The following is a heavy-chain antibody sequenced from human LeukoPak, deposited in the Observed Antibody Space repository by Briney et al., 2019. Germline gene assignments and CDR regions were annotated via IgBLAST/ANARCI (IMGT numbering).Heavy chain of an antibody. V-gene: IGHV1-18*01. CDR3: ARYGGDYDSSGRKRVAFDI. J-gene: IGHJ3*02. D-gene: IGHD3-22*01. Sequence: GASVKVSCKASGYTFTSYGISWVRQAPGQGLEWMGWISAYNGNTNYAQELQGRVTMTTDTSTSTAYMELRSLRSDDTAVYYCARYGGDYDSSGRKRVAFDIWGQGTMVTVSS. CDR2: ISAYNGNT. CDR1: GYTFTSYG.